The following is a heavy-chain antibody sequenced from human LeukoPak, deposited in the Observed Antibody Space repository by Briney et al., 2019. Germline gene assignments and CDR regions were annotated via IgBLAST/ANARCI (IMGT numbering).Heavy chain of an antibody. CDR1: GSSFTSYW. D-gene: IGHD3-10*01. CDR3: ARLRSGYRVDY. Sequence: GTPPMISCMGSGSSFTSYWMGWVRQTPGKGLEWMGIIYPGDCATSYSPSFQGQVTISDAQSIHTAHLPWSSLTASDTAMYYCARLRSGYRVDYWGQGTLVTVSS. V-gene: IGHV5-51*01. CDR2: IYPGDCAT. J-gene: IGHJ4*02.